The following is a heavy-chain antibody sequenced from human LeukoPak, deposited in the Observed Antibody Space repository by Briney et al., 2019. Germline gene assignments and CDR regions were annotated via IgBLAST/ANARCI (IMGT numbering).Heavy chain of an antibody. CDR2: IRYDGSNK. CDR3: ARGPSGYHNT. Sequence: GGSLRLSCAASGFTFSSYVMHWVRQAPGKGLEWVAFIRYDGSNKYYADSVKGRFTISRDNSKNTLYLQMNSLRAEDTAVYYCARGPSGYHNTGGQGTLVTVSS. J-gene: IGHJ4*02. V-gene: IGHV3-30*02. CDR1: GFTFSSYV. D-gene: IGHD5-12*01.